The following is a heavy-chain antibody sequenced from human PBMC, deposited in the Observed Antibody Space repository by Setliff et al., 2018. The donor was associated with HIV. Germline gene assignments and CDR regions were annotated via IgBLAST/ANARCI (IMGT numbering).Heavy chain of an antibody. Sequence: ASVKVSCKASGYSFSRSWVQWVRQASGQGLEWMGWINIANGKTQYSQKFRGRVTFTRDISANTAYLDLNSLKSEDSALYYCARDLSYTANWEFDFWGRGTLVTVSS. CDR3: ARDLSYTANWEFDF. V-gene: IGHV1-3*04. CDR1: GYSFSRSW. J-gene: IGHJ4*02. CDR2: INIANGKT. D-gene: IGHD3-16*01.